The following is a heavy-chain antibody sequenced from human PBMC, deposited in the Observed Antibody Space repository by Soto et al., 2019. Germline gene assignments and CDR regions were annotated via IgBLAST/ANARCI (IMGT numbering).Heavy chain of an antibody. V-gene: IGHV4-30-4*01. CDR2: ISYTGST. Sequence: SETLSLTCTVSGGSISSDIYYWTWIRQPPGKGLEWIGYISYTGSTSYSPSLKSRVSISVDTSNNQFSLRLTSLSAADTAVYYCARDLWFGESFGYYYGMDVWGRGTTVTVSS. J-gene: IGHJ6*02. D-gene: IGHD3-10*01. CDR3: ARDLWFGESFGYYYGMDV. CDR1: GGSISSDIYY.